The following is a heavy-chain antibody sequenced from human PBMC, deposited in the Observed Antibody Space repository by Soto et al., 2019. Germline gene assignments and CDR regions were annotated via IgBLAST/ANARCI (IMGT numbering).Heavy chain of an antibody. CDR1: SGSIISTGYY. J-gene: IGHJ5*02. CDR3: ARGHTGRTAITRLWLDP. D-gene: IGHD1-20*01. V-gene: IGHV4-31*03. CDR2: IFYDGST. Sequence: PSETLSLTCTVSSGSIISTGYYWIWIRQHPGQGLEWIGQIFYDGSTNYNPSLKGRVTISLDTSKNQFSLKVSSVTAANTAVYYCARGHTGRTAITRLWLDPWGQGTLVTVSS.